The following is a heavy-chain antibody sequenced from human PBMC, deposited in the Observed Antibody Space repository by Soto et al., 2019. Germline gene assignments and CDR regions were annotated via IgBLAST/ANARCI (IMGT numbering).Heavy chain of an antibody. CDR2: TYYRSKWYN. Sequence: PSQTLSLTCAISGDSVSSNSAAWNWIRQSPSRGLEWLGRTYYRSKWYNDYAVSVKSRITINPDTSKNQFSLQLNSVTPEDTAVFYCARDPPMAGAGTRGAFDMGGQGTMLTVSS. CDR3: ARDPPMAGAGTRGAFDM. CDR1: GDSVSSNSAA. D-gene: IGHD6-19*01. J-gene: IGHJ3*02. V-gene: IGHV6-1*01.